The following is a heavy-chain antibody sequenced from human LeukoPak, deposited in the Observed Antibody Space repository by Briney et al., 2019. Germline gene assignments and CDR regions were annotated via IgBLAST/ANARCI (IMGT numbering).Heavy chain of an antibody. CDR2: ISGSGGST. CDR1: GFTFSSYA. CDR3: ARTKGAHYGDYTFDF. D-gene: IGHD4-17*01. Sequence: GGSLRLSCAASGFTFSSYAMSWVRQAPGKGLEWVSGISGSGGSTYYADSVKGRFTISRDNSKNTLYLQMNGLRAEGTAVYYCARTKGAHYGDYTFDFWGQGTLVTVSS. V-gene: IGHV3-23*01. J-gene: IGHJ4*02.